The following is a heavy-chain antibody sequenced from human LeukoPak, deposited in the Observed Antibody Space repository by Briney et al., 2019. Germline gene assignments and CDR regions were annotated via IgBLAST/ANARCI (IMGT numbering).Heavy chain of an antibody. J-gene: IGHJ5*02. CDR2: INSDGSST. V-gene: IGHV3-74*01. CDR1: GFTFSSYW. Sequence: GGSLRLPCAASGFTFSSYWMHWVRQAPGKGLVWVSRINSDGSSTSYADSVKGRFTISRDNAKNTLYLQMNSLRAEDTAVYYCARAGRIAAAGLNWFDPWGQGTLVAVSS. CDR3: ARAGRIAAAGLNWFDP. D-gene: IGHD6-13*01.